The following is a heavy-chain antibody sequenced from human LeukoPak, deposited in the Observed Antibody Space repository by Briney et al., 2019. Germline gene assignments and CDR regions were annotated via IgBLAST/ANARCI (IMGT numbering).Heavy chain of an antibody. D-gene: IGHD3-22*01. Sequence: GGSLRLSCAASGFTFSSYAMSWVRQAPGKGLEWVSAISGSGGSTYYADSVKGRFTISRDNSKNTLYLQMNSLRAEDTAVYYCAKDLGGYYYDSSLFDYWGQGTLVTVSS. V-gene: IGHV3-23*01. CDR1: GFTFSSYA. CDR3: AKDLGGYYYDSSLFDY. J-gene: IGHJ4*02. CDR2: ISGSGGST.